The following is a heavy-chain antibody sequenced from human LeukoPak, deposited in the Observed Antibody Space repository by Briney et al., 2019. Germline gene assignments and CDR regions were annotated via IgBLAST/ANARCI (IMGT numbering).Heavy chain of an antibody. V-gene: IGHV3-30*18. CDR3: AKNSGSTAL. D-gene: IGHD1-26*01. J-gene: IGHJ4*02. CDR2: ISYDGSNK. Sequence: GGSLRLSCAASGFIFSSFGMHWVRQAPGKGLEWVAVISYDGSNKYYADSVKGRFTISRDNSKNTLYLQMNSLRAEDTAMYYCAKNSGSTALWGQGTLVTVSS. CDR1: GFIFSSFG.